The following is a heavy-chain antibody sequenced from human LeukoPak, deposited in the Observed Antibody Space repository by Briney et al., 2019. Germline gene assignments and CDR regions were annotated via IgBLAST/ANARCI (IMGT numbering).Heavy chain of an antibody. J-gene: IGHJ6*04. CDR1: GGSISSGGYS. V-gene: IGHV4-30-2*01. CDR2: IYHSGST. D-gene: IGHD3-10*01. CDR3: ATTGSGSFYYYGMDV. Sequence: SETLSLTCAVSGGSISSGGYSWSWIRQPPGKGLEWIGYIYHSGSTYYNPSLKSRATISVDRSKNQFSLKLSSVTAADTAVYYCATTGSGSFYYYGMDVWGKGTTVTVSS.